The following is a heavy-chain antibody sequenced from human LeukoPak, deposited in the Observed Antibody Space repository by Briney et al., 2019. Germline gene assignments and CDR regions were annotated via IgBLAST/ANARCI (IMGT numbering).Heavy chain of an antibody. D-gene: IGHD1-14*01. V-gene: IGHV4-59*08. CDR1: GGPISSYY. J-gene: IGHJ4*02. CDR3: ARHRTPPNFDY. Sequence: SETLSLTCTVSGGPISSYYWSWIRQPPGKGLEWIGYIYYSGSTNYNPSLKSRVTISVDTSKNQFSLKLSSVTAADTAVYYCARHRTPPNFDYWGQGTLVTVSS. CDR2: IYYSGST.